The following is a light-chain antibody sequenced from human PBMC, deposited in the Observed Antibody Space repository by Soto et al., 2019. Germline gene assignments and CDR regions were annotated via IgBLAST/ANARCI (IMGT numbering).Light chain of an antibody. CDR1: SSDFGTYNS. CDR3: SSYTLSGKYV. V-gene: IGLV2-14*01. CDR2: DVS. Sequence: QSALTQPASVSGSPGQSITISCTGTSSDFGTYNSVSWYQQHPGNAPKVMIYDVSNRPSGVSNRFSGSKSGNTASLTISGLQAEDEADYYCSSYTLSGKYVFGTGTKVTVL. J-gene: IGLJ1*01.